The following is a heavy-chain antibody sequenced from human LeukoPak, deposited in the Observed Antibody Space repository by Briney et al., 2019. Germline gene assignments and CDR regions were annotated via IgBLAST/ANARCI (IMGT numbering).Heavy chain of an antibody. J-gene: IGHJ4*02. D-gene: IGHD2-21*01. Sequence: SETVSLTCTVSVDIINSNYCHWIRHPPGKGLEWIGYVYYSGSVNYNPSLKSRVTISVDTSKRQFSLTLSSVTAADTAVYYCARGYYYFDYWGQGTLVTVSS. CDR3: ARGYYYFDY. CDR2: VYYSGSV. CDR1: VDIINSNY. V-gene: IGHV4-59*01.